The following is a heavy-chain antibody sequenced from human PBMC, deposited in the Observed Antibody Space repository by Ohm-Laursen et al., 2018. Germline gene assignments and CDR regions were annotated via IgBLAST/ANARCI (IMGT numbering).Heavy chain of an antibody. CDR1: GFTFSSYS. CDR2: ISSSSSYI. Sequence: SLRLSCAASGFTFSSYSTNWARQAPGKGLEWVSSISSSSSYIYYADSVKGRFTISRDNSKNTLYLEVNSLRPEDTAMYYCAKDENMAIIRGLFDFWGQGALVTVSS. J-gene: IGHJ4*02. CDR3: AKDENMAIIRGLFDF. V-gene: IGHV3-21*01. D-gene: IGHD5-24*01.